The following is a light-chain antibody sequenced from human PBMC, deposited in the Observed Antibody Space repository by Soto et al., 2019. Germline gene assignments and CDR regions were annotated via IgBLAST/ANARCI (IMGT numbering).Light chain of an antibody. CDR3: QQYNSYSQT. V-gene: IGKV1-5*01. Sequence: LQMTHSPSTLSASVGDRVTITCRASQSISSWLAWYQQKPGKAPKLLIYDSSSLESGVPSRFSGSGSGTEFTLTISSLQPDDFATYYCQQYNSYSQTFGQGTKVDIK. CDR1: QSISSW. J-gene: IGKJ1*01. CDR2: DSS.